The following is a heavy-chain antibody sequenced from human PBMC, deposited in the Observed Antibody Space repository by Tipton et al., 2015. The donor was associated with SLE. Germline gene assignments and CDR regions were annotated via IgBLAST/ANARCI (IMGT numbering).Heavy chain of an antibody. J-gene: IGHJ4*02. V-gene: IGHV3-23*01. CDR1: GFTFSSYG. CDR3: ATIDLMITFGGVSDY. Sequence: GSLRLSCAASGFTFSSYGMSWVRQAPGKGLEWVSAISGSGGSTYYADSVKGRFTISRDNSKNTLYLQVNSLRAEDTAVYYCATIDLMITFGGVSDYWGQGTLVTVSS. CDR2: ISGSGGST. D-gene: IGHD3-16*01.